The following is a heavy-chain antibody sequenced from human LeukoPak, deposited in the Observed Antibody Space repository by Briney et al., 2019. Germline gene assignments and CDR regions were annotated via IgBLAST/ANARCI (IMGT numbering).Heavy chain of an antibody. CDR1: GFTFSTYA. D-gene: IGHD3-10*01. J-gene: IGHJ4*02. V-gene: IGHV3-23*01. CDR2: ISGSDGTT. CDR3: ARSRGGSGSYYKQTFDY. Sequence: GGSLRLSCAASGFTFSTYAMSWVRQAPGKGLEWVSGISGSDGTTNYADSVKGRFTISRDNSKNTLYMLLNSLRAEDTAVYYCARSRGGSGSYYKQTFDYWGQGTQVTVSS.